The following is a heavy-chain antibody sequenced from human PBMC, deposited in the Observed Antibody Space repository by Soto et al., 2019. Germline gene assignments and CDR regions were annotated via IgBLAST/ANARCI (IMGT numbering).Heavy chain of an antibody. Sequence: GESLKISCKGSGYSFTTYWIGWVRQMPGKGLEWMGIIYPGDSDTRYSPSFQGQVTISADKSITTAYLQWSSLKASDTALYYCVRATVSYYFDSWGQGTLVTVS. D-gene: IGHD4-4*01. CDR2: IYPGDSDT. J-gene: IGHJ4*02. CDR1: GYSFTTYW. V-gene: IGHV5-51*01. CDR3: VRATVSYYFDS.